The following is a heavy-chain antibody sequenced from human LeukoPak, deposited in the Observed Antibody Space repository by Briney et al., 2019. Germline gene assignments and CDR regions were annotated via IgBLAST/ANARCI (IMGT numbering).Heavy chain of an antibody. V-gene: IGHV4-39*07. CDR2: IYYSGST. Sequence: PSETLSLTCTVSGGSISSSTYYWGWIRQPPGKGLEWIGTIYYSGSTYYNPSLKSRVTISVDTSKSQFSLKLSSVTAADTAVYYCARDGYNPIDYWGQGTLVTVSS. J-gene: IGHJ4*02. D-gene: IGHD5-24*01. CDR3: ARDGYNPIDY. CDR1: GGSISSSTYY.